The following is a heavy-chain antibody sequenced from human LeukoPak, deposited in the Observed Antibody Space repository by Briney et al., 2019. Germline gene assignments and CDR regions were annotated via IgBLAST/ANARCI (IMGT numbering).Heavy chain of an antibody. V-gene: IGHV3-48*01. CDR1: GFTFSSYS. CDR2: ISSSSSTI. Sequence: GGSLRLSCAASGFTFSSYSMNWVRQAPGKGLEWVSYISSSSSTIYYADSVKGRFTISRDNAKNSLYLQMNSLRAEDTAVYYCARGRYGRITGSLPGDWGQGTLVTVCS. CDR3: ARGRYGRITGSLPGD. D-gene: IGHD1-20*01. J-gene: IGHJ4*02.